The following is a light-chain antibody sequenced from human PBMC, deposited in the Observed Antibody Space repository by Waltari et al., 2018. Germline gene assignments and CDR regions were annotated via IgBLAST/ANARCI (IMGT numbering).Light chain of an antibody. CDR3: QVWDGATDQVV. Sequence: SYVLTQPPSESVAPGEAARITWGGDRVGSKSVHWYQQKPGQAPTLVIYSDSDRPAGIPERFSGYNSGNTATLTITRVEAGDEAEYYCQVWDGATDQVVFGGGTELTVL. J-gene: IGLJ2*01. CDR1: RVGSKS. V-gene: IGLV3-21*04. CDR2: SDS.